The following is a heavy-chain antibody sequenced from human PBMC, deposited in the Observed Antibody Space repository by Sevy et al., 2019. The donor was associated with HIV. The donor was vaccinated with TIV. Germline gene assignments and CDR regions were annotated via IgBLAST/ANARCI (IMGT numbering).Heavy chain of an antibody. CDR2: ISFDASNK. V-gene: IGHV3-30*04. J-gene: IGHJ1*01. Sequence: LSLTCAASGFTFSRYSMHWVRQAPGKGLEWVANISFDASNKHYADSVKGRFTISRDNFQNSLFLQMNSLGPEDTAVYYCALERLSSDVAEYFQNWGQGTLVTVSS. CDR1: GFTFSRYS. CDR3: ALERLSSDVAEYFQN. D-gene: IGHD1-1*01.